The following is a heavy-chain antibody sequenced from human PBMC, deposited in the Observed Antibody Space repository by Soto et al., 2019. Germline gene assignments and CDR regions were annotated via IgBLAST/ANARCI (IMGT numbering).Heavy chain of an antibody. Sequence: SETLSLTCSVSGGSISGYYWSWIRQTPEKGLEWIGYIYYSGSTNYNPSLKSRVTMLIDMSKNQFSLRLTSVTAADTAVYYCARDRSLDLWSGSWFDPWGQGTLVTVSS. CDR2: IYYSGST. J-gene: IGHJ5*02. CDR3: ARDRSLDLWSGSWFDP. D-gene: IGHD3-3*01. CDR1: GGSISGYY. V-gene: IGHV4-59*12.